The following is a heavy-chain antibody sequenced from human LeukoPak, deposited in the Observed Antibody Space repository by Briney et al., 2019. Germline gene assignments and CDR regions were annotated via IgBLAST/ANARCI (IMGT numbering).Heavy chain of an antibody. Sequence: GGSLRLSCAASGFTFSSYAMTWVRQAPGKGLEWVSAISGTGDSTYYADSVKGWFTISRDNSKNTLYLQMNSLRAEDTAVYYCARGGSYLSAFDIWGQGTMVTVSS. D-gene: IGHD1-26*01. CDR1: GFTFSSYA. J-gene: IGHJ3*02. CDR2: ISGTGDST. V-gene: IGHV3-23*01. CDR3: ARGGSYLSAFDI.